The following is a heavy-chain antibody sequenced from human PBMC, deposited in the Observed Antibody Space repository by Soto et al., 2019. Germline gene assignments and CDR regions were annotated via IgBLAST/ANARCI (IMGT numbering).Heavy chain of an antibody. Sequence: SVTLALTCTVSGDSISSYYWSWIRQSPGKGLEWIGYIHYSGSTKSNPSLKSRVTISVDTSRNQVSLKLSSVTAADSAVYFCARARYQLLHPYYYGMDVWGLGTTVTVSS. CDR1: GDSISSYY. CDR2: IHYSGST. J-gene: IGHJ6*02. CDR3: ARARYQLLHPYYYGMDV. V-gene: IGHV4-59*01. D-gene: IGHD2-2*01.